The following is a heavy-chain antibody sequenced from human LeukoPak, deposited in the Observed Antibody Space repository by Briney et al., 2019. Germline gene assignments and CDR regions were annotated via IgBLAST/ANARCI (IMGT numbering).Heavy chain of an antibody. CDR3: ARSSWSYYYYYMDV. J-gene: IGHJ6*03. Sequence: PSETLSLTCTVSGGSNSSYYWSWIRQPAGKGLEWIGRIYTSGSTNYNPSLKSRVTMSVDTSKNQFSLKLSSVTAADTAVYYCARSSWSYYYYYMDVWGKGTTVTVSS. CDR1: GGSNSSYY. V-gene: IGHV4-4*07. D-gene: IGHD6-13*01. CDR2: IYTSGST.